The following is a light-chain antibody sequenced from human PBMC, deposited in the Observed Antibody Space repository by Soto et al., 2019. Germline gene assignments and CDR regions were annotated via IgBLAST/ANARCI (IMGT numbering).Light chain of an antibody. Sequence: QSALTQPASVSGSPGQSITISCTGTSSDVGDHTSVSWYQQQPGKAPKLMIYAVSNRPSGVSNRFSGSKSGNTASLTISGLQAEDEADYYCGSYTTSITVIFGGGTKLTVL. J-gene: IGLJ2*01. V-gene: IGLV2-14*03. CDR1: SSDVGDHTS. CDR3: GSYTTSITVI. CDR2: AVS.